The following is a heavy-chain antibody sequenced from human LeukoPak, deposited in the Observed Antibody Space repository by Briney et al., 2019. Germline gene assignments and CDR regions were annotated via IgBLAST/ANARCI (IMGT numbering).Heavy chain of an antibody. CDR2: ISLNSGNI. J-gene: IGHJ4*02. CDR1: GFTFDDYA. Sequence: GGSLRLSCAASGFTFDDYAMHWVRQAPGKGLKWVASISLNSGNIAYADSAKGRFTISRDNARNFLYLQMNSLRAEDTAFYFCAKAWQWLGAFDYWGQGTLVTVSS. V-gene: IGHV3-9*01. CDR3: AKAWQWLGAFDY. D-gene: IGHD6-19*01.